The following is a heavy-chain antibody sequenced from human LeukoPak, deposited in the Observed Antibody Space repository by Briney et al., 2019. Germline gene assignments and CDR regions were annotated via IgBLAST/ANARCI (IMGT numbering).Heavy chain of an antibody. Sequence: GESLRLSCAASGFTFSDYFMTWTRQAPGKGLECVSYISTTGGAIKYADSVKGRFAISRDNAKGSLYLQMNSLSAEDTAVYYCARASPDRSGWHYFDFWGRGTLVTVSS. CDR3: ARASPDRSGWHYFDF. J-gene: IGHJ4*02. CDR1: GFTFSDYF. CDR2: ISTTGGAI. V-gene: IGHV3-11*01. D-gene: IGHD6-19*01.